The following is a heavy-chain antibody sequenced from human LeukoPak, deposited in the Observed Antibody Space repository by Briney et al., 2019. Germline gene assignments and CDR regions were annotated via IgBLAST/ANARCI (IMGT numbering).Heavy chain of an antibody. CDR2: IYPGDSDT. CDR1: GYSFTSYW. CDR3: GLGLRYSDWPNF. Sequence: GESLKISCKGSGYSFTSYWIGWVLQMPGKGLEWMVIIYPGDSDTRYSPSFQGQVTISADKSIRTAYLQWSSLKASDTAMYYCGLGLRYSDWPNFWGQGTLVTVSS. J-gene: IGHJ4*02. V-gene: IGHV5-51*01. D-gene: IGHD3-9*01.